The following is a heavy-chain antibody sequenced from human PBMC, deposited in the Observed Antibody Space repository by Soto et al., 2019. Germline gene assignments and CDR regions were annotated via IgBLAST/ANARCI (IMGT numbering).Heavy chain of an antibody. CDR3: ARVPPGAMVPFDY. CDR2: IIPIFGTA. J-gene: IGHJ4*02. D-gene: IGHD5-18*01. CDR1: GGTFSSYA. V-gene: IGHV1-69*13. Sequence: SVKVSCKASGGTFSSYAISWLRQAPGQGLEWMGGIIPIFGTANYAQKFQGRVTITADESTSTAYMELSSLRSEDTAVYYCARVPPGAMVPFDYWGQGTLVTVSS.